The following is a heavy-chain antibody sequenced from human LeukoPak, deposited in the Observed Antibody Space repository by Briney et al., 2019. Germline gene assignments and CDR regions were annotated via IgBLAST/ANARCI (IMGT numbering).Heavy chain of an antibody. V-gene: IGHV5-51*01. Sequence: GESLKISCKGSGYSFTSYWIGWVRQMPGKGLEWMGIIYPGDSDTRYSPSFQGQVTISADKSISTAYLQWSSLKASDTAMYYCARIPIRSYYDILTGSYIGGFDYWGQGTLVPVSS. CDR2: IYPGDSDT. D-gene: IGHD3-9*01. J-gene: IGHJ4*02. CDR3: ARIPIRSYYDILTGSYIGGFDY. CDR1: GYSFTSYW.